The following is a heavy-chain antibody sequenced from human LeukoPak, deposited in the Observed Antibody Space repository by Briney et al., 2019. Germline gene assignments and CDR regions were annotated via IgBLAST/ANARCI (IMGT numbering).Heavy chain of an antibody. V-gene: IGHV3-23*01. CDR1: GFTFSNYA. J-gene: IGHJ1*01. Sequence: PGGSLRLSCAASGFTFSNYAMSWVRQAPGKGLEWVSSITTSGGSTSYADSVRGRFTISRDNSENTLYLQMNSLRAEDTALYYCVCYDNAAEYFHYWGQGTLVTVSS. D-gene: IGHD3-22*01. CDR3: VCYDNAAEYFHY. CDR2: ITTSGGST.